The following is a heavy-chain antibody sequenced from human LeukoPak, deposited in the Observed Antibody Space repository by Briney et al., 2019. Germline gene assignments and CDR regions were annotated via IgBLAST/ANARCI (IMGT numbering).Heavy chain of an antibody. V-gene: IGHV3-23*01. Sequence: GGSLRLSCAASGFTLSSYAMSWVRQAPGKGLDWVSAISGSGGNTYYADSVKGRFTISRDNSKNTLYLQMNSLRAEDTAVYYCAKDQYGGNPQYYFDYWGQGTLVTASS. D-gene: IGHD4-23*01. CDR2: ISGSGGNT. CDR3: AKDQYGGNPQYYFDY. CDR1: GFTLSSYA. J-gene: IGHJ4*02.